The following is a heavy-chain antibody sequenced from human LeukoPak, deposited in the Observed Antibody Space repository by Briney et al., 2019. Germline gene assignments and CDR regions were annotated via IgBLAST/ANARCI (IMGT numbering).Heavy chain of an antibody. D-gene: IGHD6-13*01. CDR2: INPNSGGT. J-gene: IGHJ4*02. V-gene: IGHV1-2*04. Sequence: GASVKVSCKASGYTFTGYYMHWVRQAPGQGLEWMGWINPNSGGTNYAQKFQGWVTMTRDTSISTAYMELSRLRSDDTAVYYCARDRVAAAGIGLNFDYWGQGTLVTVSS. CDR1: GYTFTGYY. CDR3: ARDRVAAAGIGLNFDY.